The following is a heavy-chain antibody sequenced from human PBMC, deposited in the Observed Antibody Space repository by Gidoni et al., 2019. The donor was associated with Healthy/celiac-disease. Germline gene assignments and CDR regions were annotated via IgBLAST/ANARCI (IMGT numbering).Heavy chain of an antibody. D-gene: IGHD3-3*01. CDR3: ARDNTIFGGGDYYYYGMDV. J-gene: IGHJ6*02. V-gene: IGHV4-4*07. Sequence: LEWIGRIYTSGSTNYNPSLKSRVTMSVDTSKNQFSLKLSSVTAADTAVYYCARDNTIFGGGDYYYYGMDVWGQGTTVTVSS. CDR2: IYTSGST.